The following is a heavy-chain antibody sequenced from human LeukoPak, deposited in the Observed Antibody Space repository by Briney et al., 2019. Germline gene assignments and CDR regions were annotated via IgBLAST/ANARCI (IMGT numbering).Heavy chain of an antibody. V-gene: IGHV5-51*01. CDR1: GYSFTSYW. J-gene: IGHJ4*02. Sequence: GESLKISCKGSGYSFTSYWIGWVRQMPGKGPEWMGIIYPGDSDTRYSPSFQGQVTISADKSISTAYLQWSSLKASDTAMYYCARRYCGGGSCYNLDYWGQGTLVTVSS. CDR3: ARRYCGGGSCYNLDY. CDR2: IYPGDSDT. D-gene: IGHD2-15*01.